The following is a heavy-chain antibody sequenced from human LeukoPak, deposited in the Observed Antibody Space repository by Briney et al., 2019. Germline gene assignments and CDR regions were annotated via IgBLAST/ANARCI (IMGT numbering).Heavy chain of an antibody. J-gene: IGHJ6*03. CDR3: ARADRNYYMDV. V-gene: IGHV3-48*03. Sequence: GGSLRLSCAASGFTFSSYEMNWVRQAPGKGLEWVSYISSSDSTIYYADSVKGRFTISRDNAKNSLFLQMNSLRAEDTAVYYCARADRNYYMDVWGKGTTVTVSS. CDR2: ISSSDSTI. CDR1: GFTFSSYE.